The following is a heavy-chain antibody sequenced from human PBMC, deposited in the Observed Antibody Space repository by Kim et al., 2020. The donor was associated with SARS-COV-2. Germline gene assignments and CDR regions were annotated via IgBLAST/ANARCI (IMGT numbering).Heavy chain of an antibody. D-gene: IGHD2-21*02. V-gene: IGHV5-10-1*01. Sequence: YINYNPSLQGHVTISLDKSINTAYLQWSSLRASDTAIYYCTRGSGGGNSGYWGQGTLVTVSS. J-gene: IGHJ4*02. CDR2: YI. CDR3: TRGSGGGNSGY.